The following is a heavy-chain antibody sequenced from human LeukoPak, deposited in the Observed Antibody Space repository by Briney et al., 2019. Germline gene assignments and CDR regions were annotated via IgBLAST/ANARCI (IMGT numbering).Heavy chain of an antibody. CDR1: GGSFSGYY. D-gene: IGHD2-15*01. CDR2: INHSGST. J-gene: IGHJ5*02. Sequence: PSETLSLTCAVYGGSFSGYYWSWIRQPPGKGLEWIGEINHSGSTNYNPSLKSRVTISVDTSKNQFSLKLSSVTAADTAVYYCARGKDIVSAQFDPWGQGTLVTVSS. CDR3: ARGKDIVSAQFDP. V-gene: IGHV4-34*01.